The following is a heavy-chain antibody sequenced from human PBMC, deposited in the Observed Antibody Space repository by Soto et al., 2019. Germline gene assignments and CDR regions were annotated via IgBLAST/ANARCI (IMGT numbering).Heavy chain of an antibody. CDR3: TGITKGTDAFDI. CDR1: GFTFSGSA. CDR2: IRTKANSYAT. J-gene: IGHJ3*02. D-gene: IGHD1-20*01. Sequence: GGSLRLSCAASGFTFSGSAMHWVRQASGKGLEWVGRIRTKANSYATAYAASVKGRFTISRDDSKNTAYLQMNSLKTEDTAVYYCTGITKGTDAFDIWGQGTMVTVS. V-gene: IGHV3-73*01.